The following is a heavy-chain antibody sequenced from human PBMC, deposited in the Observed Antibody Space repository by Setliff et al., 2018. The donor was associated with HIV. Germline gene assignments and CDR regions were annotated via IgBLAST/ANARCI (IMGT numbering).Heavy chain of an antibody. CDR2: INTNTGNP. D-gene: IGHD3-10*01. CDR3: ARGLGSYPSGTLYYYYMDV. V-gene: IGHV7-4-1*04. CDR1: GYTFTTYG. Sequence: ASVKVSCKASGYTFTTYGMNWVRQAPGQGLEWMGWINTNTGNPTYAQGFTGRFVFSLDTSVSMAYLQISSLKAEDTAVYYCARGLGSYPSGTLYYYYMDVWGKGTTVTVSS. J-gene: IGHJ6*03.